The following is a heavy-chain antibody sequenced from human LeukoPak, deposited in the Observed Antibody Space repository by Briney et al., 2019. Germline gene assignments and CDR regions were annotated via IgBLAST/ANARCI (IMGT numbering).Heavy chain of an antibody. CDR1: GDSVSSNSAA. V-gene: IGHV6-1*01. D-gene: IGHD2-15*01. J-gene: IGHJ4*02. CDR3: ARASYCSGGSCYQYYFDY. CDR2: TYYRSKWYN. Sequence: SQTLSLTCAISGDSVSSNSAAWNWIRQSPSRGLEWLGRTYYRSKWYNDYAVSVKSRITINPDTSKNQFSLQLNSVTPEDTAVYYCARASYCSGGSCYQYYFDYWGQGTLVTVPS.